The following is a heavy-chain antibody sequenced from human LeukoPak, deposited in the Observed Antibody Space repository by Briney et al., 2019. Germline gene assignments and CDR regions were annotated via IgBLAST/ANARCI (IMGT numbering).Heavy chain of an antibody. V-gene: IGHV3-21*01. J-gene: IGHJ3*02. D-gene: IGHD6-13*01. CDR3: ARALSIAAAGTFFFDAFDI. CDR1: GFTFSSYS. CDR2: ISSSSSYI. Sequence: GGSLRLSCAASGFTFSSYSMNWVRQAPGKGLEWVSSISSSSSYIYYADSVKGRFTISRDNAKNSLYLQMNSLRAEDTAVYYCARALSIAAAGTFFFDAFDIWGQGTMVTVSS.